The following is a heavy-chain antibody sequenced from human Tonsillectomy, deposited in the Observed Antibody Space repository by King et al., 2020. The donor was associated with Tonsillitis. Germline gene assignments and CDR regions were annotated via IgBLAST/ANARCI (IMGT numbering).Heavy chain of an antibody. CDR2: VRKKTNSYTT. D-gene: IGHD1-26*01. Sequence: VQLVESGGGLVQPGGSLRLSCAASGFTFSDYYMDWVRQAPGKGLEWVGRVRKKTNSYTTEYAASVKGRFTVSRDDSKNSLSLQMNSLTTEDTAVYFCVAVGISGSFSLDYWGQGTLVTVSS. CDR3: VAVGISGSFSLDY. V-gene: IGHV3-72*01. J-gene: IGHJ4*02. CDR1: GFTFSDYY.